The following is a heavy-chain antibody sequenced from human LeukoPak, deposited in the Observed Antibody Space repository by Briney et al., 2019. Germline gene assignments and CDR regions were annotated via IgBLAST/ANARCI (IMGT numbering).Heavy chain of an antibody. V-gene: IGHV3-11*01. J-gene: IGHJ3*02. CDR1: GFTFSDYY. CDR3: ARDFTPGYYDSISAFDI. CDR2: ISSSGSTI. Sequence: GGSLRLSCAASGFTFSDYYMSWIRQAPGKGLEWVSYISSSGSTIYYADSVKGRFTISRDNAKNSLYLQMNSLRAEDTAVYYCARDFTPGYYDSISAFDIWGQGTMVTVSS. D-gene: IGHD3-22*01.